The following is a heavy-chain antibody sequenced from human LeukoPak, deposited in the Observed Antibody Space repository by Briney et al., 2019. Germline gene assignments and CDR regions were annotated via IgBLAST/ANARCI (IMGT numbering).Heavy chain of an antibody. CDR3: AKDVRYSTQYYFDY. D-gene: IGHD3-9*01. CDR1: GFILSNYW. Sequence: GRTLRLSCAVSGFILSNYWMSWVRRAPGRGLEGVANMKQDGGEKYLVDSMTGRFTISRDNAKHSVYLQINSLRAEDTALYYCAKDVRYSTQYYFDYWGQGTLVTVSS. V-gene: IGHV3-7*03. CDR2: MKQDGGEK. J-gene: IGHJ4*02.